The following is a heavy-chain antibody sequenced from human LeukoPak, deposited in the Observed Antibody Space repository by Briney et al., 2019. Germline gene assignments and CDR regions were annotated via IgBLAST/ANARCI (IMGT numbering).Heavy chain of an antibody. V-gene: IGHV3-21*01. D-gene: IGHD1-26*01. J-gene: IGHJ5*02. CDR3: ARDAGGRTQREGWFDP. Sequence: PGGSLRLSCAASGFTFSSYSMNWVRQAPGKGLEWVSSISSSSSYIYYADSVKGRFTISRDNAKNSLYLQMKSLRVEGTAVYYCARDAGGRTQREGWFDPWGQGTLVTVSS. CDR2: ISSSSSYI. CDR1: GFTFSSYS.